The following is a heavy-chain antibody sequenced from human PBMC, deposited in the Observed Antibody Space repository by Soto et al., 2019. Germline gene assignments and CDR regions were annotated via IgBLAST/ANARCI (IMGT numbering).Heavy chain of an antibody. D-gene: IGHD3-22*01. Sequence: SETLSLTCAVYGGSFSGYYWSWIRQPPGKGLEWIGEINHSGSTNYNPSLKSRVTISVDTSKNQFSLKLSSVTAADTAVYYCARGGYEQGIVVPQVGKFDYRGQGTLVTVSS. CDR1: GGSFSGYY. J-gene: IGHJ4*02. V-gene: IGHV4-34*01. CDR2: INHSGST. CDR3: ARGGYEQGIVVPQVGKFDY.